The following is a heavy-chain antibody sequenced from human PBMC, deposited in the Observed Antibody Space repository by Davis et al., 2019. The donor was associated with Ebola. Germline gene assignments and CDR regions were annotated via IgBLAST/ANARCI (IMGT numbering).Heavy chain of an antibody. V-gene: IGHV3-21*01. Sequence: SAKGRFTISRDNAKNSLYLQMNSLRAEDTAVYYCARGPTTGPYYYGMDVWGQGTTVTVSS. J-gene: IGHJ6*02. D-gene: IGHD4-17*01. CDR3: ARGPTTGPYYYGMDV.